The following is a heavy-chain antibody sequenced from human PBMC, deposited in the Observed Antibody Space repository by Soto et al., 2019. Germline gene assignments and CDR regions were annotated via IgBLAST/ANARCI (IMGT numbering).Heavy chain of an antibody. CDR2: ISKAGYT. CDR3: ARVSSSSSCFDF. V-gene: IGHV3-13*01. J-gene: IGHJ4*02. CDR1: GFTFSTYD. Sequence: EVRLVESGGGLVQPGESLRLSCATSGFTFSTYDMHWVRKPTGKGLEWVSSISKAGYTYYPGSVKGRFTISRENAKNSLYLQMDSLTAGDTGVYYCARVSSSSSCFDFWGQGTLVTVSS. D-gene: IGHD6-6*01.